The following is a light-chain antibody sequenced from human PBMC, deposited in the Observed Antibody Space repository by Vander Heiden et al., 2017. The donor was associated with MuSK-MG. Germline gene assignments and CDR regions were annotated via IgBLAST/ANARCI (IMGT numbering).Light chain of an antibody. CDR2: DAS. J-gene: IGKJ2*01. V-gene: IGKV1-33*01. CDR1: QDISNY. CDR3: QQYDSLPPYT. Sequence: DIQMTQSPSSLSASVGDRVTITCQASQDISNYLNWYQQKPGKAPKLLIYDASNLETGGPSRFSGSGSGTDFSFTISSLQPEDLATYYCQQYDSLPPYTFGQGTKLEIK.